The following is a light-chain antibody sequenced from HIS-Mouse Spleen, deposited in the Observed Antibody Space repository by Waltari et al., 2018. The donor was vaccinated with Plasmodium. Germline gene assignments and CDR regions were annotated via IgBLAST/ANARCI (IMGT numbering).Light chain of an antibody. Sequence: SYELTQPSVSVSPGPTASITCSGAKLGDKYACWYQQKPGQSPVLVIYQDSKRPSGIPERFSGSNSGNTATLTISGTQAMDEADYYCQAWDSSTVVFGGGTKLTVL. CDR1: KLGDKY. V-gene: IGLV3-1*01. J-gene: IGLJ2*01. CDR2: QDS. CDR3: QAWDSSTVV.